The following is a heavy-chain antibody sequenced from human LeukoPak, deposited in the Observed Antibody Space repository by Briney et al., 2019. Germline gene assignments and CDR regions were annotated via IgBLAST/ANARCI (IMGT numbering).Heavy chain of an antibody. Sequence: SETLSLTCTVSGGSISSYYWSWIRQPPGKGLEWIGYIYYSGSTNYNPSLKSRVTISVDTSKNQFSLKLSSVTAADAAVYYCARLSPVAYGSGWYWYFDYWGQGTLVTVSS. CDR2: IYYSGST. V-gene: IGHV4-59*08. CDR3: ARLSPVAYGSGWYWYFDY. D-gene: IGHD6-19*01. CDR1: GGSISSYY. J-gene: IGHJ4*02.